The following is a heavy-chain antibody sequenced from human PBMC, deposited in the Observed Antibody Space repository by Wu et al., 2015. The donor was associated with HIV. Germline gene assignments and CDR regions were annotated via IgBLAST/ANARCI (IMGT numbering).Heavy chain of an antibody. CDR2: ISAYNGNT. CDR1: GYTFTSYG. D-gene: IGHD3-9*01. Sequence: QVQLVQSGAEVKKPGASVKVSCKASGYTFTSYGISWVRQAPGQGLEWMGWISAYNGNTNYAQKLQGRVTMTTDTSTSTAYMELRSLRSDDTAVFYYCARYYDILGVRYNWFDPWGQGTLVTVSS. V-gene: IGHV1-18*01. J-gene: IGHJ5*02. CDR3: ARYYDILGVRYNWFDP.